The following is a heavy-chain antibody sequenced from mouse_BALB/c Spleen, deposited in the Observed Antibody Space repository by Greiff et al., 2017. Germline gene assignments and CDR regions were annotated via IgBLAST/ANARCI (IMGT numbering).Heavy chain of an antibody. CDR1: GFTFSSYT. D-gene: IGHD1-1*01. CDR2: ISSGGSYT. V-gene: IGHV5-6-4*01. J-gene: IGHJ4*01. Sequence: EVKLMESGGGLVKPGGSLKLSCAASGFTFSSYTMSWVRQTPEKRLEWVATISSGGSYTYYPDSVKGRFTISRDNAKNTLYLQMSSLKSEDTAMYYCTREGLTTVVDYYAMDYWGQGTSVTVSS. CDR3: TREGLTTVVDYYAMDY.